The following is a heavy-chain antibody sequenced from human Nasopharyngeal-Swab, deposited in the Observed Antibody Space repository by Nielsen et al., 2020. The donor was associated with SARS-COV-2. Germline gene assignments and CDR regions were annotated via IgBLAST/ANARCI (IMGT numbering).Heavy chain of an antibody. V-gene: IGHV5-10-1*01. D-gene: IGHD5-24*01. J-gene: IGHJ4*02. CDR1: GFIFTSSW. CDR2: IDPSDSYT. Sequence: GESLKISFLFSGFIFTSSWISWVRQMPGKGLEWMGRIDPSDSYTNYSPSFQGHVTISADKSISTAYLQWSSLKASDTAMYYCARHDGDGYNSFFYFDYWGQGTLVTVSS. CDR3: ARHDGDGYNSFFYFDY.